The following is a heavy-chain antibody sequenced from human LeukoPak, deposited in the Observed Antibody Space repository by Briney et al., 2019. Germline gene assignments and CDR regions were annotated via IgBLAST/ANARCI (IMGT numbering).Heavy chain of an antibody. D-gene: IGHD3-3*01. Sequence: SETLSLTCTVSGGSISGYYWSWIRQPPGKGLEWIGYIYYSGSTNYNPSLKSRVTISVDTSKNQFSLKLSSVTAADTAVYYCARVGSDLWSGYYIGYWGQGTLVTVSS. V-gene: IGHV4-59*01. CDR3: ARVGSDLWSGYYIGY. J-gene: IGHJ4*02. CDR2: IYYSGST. CDR1: GGSISGYY.